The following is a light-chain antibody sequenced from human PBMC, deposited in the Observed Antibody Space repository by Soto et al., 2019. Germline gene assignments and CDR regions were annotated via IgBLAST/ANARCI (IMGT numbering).Light chain of an antibody. V-gene: IGLV2-14*01. J-gene: IGLJ3*02. CDR2: EVS. Sequence: QSVLTQPASVSGSPGQSITISCTGTSSDVGGYNYVSWYQQHPGKAPKLMIYEVSNRPSGVSDRFSGSKSGNTASLTISGLQAEDEANYYCSSYRSGSTPWVFGGGTQLTVL. CDR3: SSYRSGSTPWV. CDR1: SSDVGGYNY.